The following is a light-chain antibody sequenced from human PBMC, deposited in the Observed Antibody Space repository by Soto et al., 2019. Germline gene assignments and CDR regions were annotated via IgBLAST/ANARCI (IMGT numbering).Light chain of an antibody. Sequence: QSALAQPPSAPGSPGQSVTISCTGTKNDVGFYDFVSWYQHHPGKAPRLIIYEVVQRPSGVPDRFSGSKSGNTASLTVSGLQAADEADYFCKSYAGSNTYVFGSGTKVTVL. CDR1: KNDVGFYDF. CDR2: EVV. J-gene: IGLJ1*01. V-gene: IGLV2-8*01. CDR3: KSYAGSNTYV.